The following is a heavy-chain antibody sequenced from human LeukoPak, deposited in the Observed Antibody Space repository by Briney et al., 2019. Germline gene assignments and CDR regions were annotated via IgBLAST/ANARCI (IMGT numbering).Heavy chain of an antibody. D-gene: IGHD3-16*02. CDR1: GGSFSGYY. CDR3: AREPYDYVWGSYPVGYFDY. CDR2: ISHSGST. Sequence: PSETLSLTCAVYGGSFSGYYWSWIRQPPGKGLEWIGEISHSGSTNYNPSLKSRVTISVDTSKNQFSLKLSSVTAADTAVYYCAREPYDYVWGSYPVGYFDYWGQGTLVTVSS. V-gene: IGHV4-34*01. J-gene: IGHJ4*02.